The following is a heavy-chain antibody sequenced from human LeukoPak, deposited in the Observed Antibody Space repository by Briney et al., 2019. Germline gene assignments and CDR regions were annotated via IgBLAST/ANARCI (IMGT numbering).Heavy chain of an antibody. D-gene: IGHD3-3*01. J-gene: IGHJ4*02. CDR3: TRGSDTIFGVARDGFDS. CDR2: IKSKTDGGTT. V-gene: IGHV3-15*07. Sequence: TGGSLRLSCAASGFTFSNAWMNWVRQAPGKGLEWVGRIKSKTDGGTTDYAAPVKGRFTISRDDSKNTLYLQMNSPKTEDTAVYYCTRGSDTIFGVARDGFDSWGQGTLVTVSS. CDR1: GFTFSNAW.